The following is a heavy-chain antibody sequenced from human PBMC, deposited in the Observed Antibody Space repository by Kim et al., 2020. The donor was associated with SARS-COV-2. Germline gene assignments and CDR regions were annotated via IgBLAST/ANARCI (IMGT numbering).Heavy chain of an antibody. CDR2: INAGNGNT. J-gene: IGHJ4*02. V-gene: IGHV1-3*01. Sequence: ASVKVSCKASGYTFTSYAMHWVRQAPGQRLEWMGWINAGNGNTKYSQKFQGRVTITRDTSASTAYMELSSLRSEDTAVYYCAREDCSGGSCYAGAWGQGTLVTVSS. CDR1: GYTFTSYA. D-gene: IGHD2-15*01. CDR3: AREDCSGGSCYAGA.